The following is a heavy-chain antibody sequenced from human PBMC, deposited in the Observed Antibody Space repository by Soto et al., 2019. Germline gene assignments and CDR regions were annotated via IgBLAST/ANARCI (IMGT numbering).Heavy chain of an antibody. CDR2: ISGSASNT. CDR1: GFAFWTYA. Sequence: EVHLLESGGGSIQPGGSLRLSCAASGFAFWTYAMNWVRQAPGKGLEWVSAISGSASNTYYADSVKGRFTISRDNSKDTLYLHLSGLRAEDTAIYYCAKGFRNNYNSDGQGVLEYWGQGTRVTVSS. J-gene: IGHJ4*02. CDR3: AKGFRNNYNSDGQGVLEY. V-gene: IGHV3-23*01. D-gene: IGHD3-10*02.